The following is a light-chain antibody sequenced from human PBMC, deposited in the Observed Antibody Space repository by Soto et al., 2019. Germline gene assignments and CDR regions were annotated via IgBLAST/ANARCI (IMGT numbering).Light chain of an antibody. J-gene: IGLJ1*01. CDR3: SSYTRGSTLYV. CDR2: ASS. Sequence: QSVLTQPASVSGSPGQSITISCTGTSSDVGSYNYVSWYQHHPGKAPRLMIYASSNRPSGVSHRFSGSRSGNKASLTISGLQAEDEADHYCSSYTRGSTLYVFGTGTKVTVL. CDR1: SSDVGSYNY. V-gene: IGLV2-14*01.